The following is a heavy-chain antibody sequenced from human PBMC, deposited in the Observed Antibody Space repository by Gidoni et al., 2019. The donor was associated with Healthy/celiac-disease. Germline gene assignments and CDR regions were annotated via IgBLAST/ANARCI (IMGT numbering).Heavy chain of an antibody. J-gene: IGHJ5*02. CDR2: LNPNSGGT. D-gene: IGHD2-2*01. CDR3: ARGYCSSTSCYGWFDP. V-gene: IGHV1-2*04. Sequence: QVQLVQSGAEVKKPGASVKVSCKASGYTFTGYYMHWVRQAPGQGLEWMGWLNPNSGGTNYAQKFQGWVTMTRDTSISTAYMELSRLRSDDTAVYYCARGYCSSTSCYGWFDPWGQGTLVTVSS. CDR1: GYTFTGYY.